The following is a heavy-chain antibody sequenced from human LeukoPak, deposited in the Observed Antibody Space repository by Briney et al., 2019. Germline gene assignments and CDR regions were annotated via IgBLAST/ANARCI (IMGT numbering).Heavy chain of an antibody. CDR3: VSFYETN. D-gene: IGHD2-2*01. CDR1: GNYW. Sequence: GGSLRLSCAASGNYWMHWVRQAPGKGLVWVSHINSDGSWTGYADSVKGRFTISKDNAKNTVYLQMNNLRAEDTAVYYCVSFYETNWGRGTLVTV. CDR2: INSDGSWT. J-gene: IGHJ4*02. V-gene: IGHV3-74*01.